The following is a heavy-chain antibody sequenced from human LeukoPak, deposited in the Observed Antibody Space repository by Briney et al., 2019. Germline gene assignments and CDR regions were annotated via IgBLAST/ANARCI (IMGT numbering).Heavy chain of an antibody. CDR2: ISNDGSSK. D-gene: IGHD2/OR15-2a*01. CDR3: ARGENSKTYPVSGY. J-gene: IGHJ4*02. CDR1: GFTFSSYG. V-gene: IGHV3-30*03. Sequence: GGSLRLSCVASGFTFSSYGMHWVRQAPGKGMEGVAVISNDGSSKYYTDSVKGRVTIARDNSKNTLYLQMNSLKAEDTAVYYCARGENSKTYPVSGYWGRGTLVTVSS.